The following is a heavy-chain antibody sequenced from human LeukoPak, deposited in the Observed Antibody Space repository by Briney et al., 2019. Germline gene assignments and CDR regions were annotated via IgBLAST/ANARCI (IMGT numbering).Heavy chain of an antibody. CDR1: GGSISSGSYY. J-gene: IGHJ3*02. CDR3: VGATHAFDI. Sequence: SETLSLTCTVSGGSISSGSYYWSWIRQPAGKRLEWIGRIYTSGSTNYNPSLKSRVTISVDTSKNQFSLKLSSVTAADTAVYYCVGATHAFDIWGQGTMVTVSS. V-gene: IGHV4-61*02. CDR2: IYTSGST.